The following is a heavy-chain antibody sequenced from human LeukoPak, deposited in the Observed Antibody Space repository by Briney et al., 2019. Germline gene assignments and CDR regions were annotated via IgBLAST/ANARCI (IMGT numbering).Heavy chain of an antibody. V-gene: IGHV3-21*01. CDR1: GFTFSSYS. J-gene: IGHJ2*01. D-gene: IGHD6-13*01. CDR2: ISSSSSYI. CDR3: ARGSSKYSSSWYWYFDL. Sequence: GGSLRLSCAASGFTFSSYSMNWVRQAPGKGLEWVSSISSSSSYIYYADSVKGRFTISRENAKNSLYLQMNSLRAGDTAVYYCARGSSKYSSSWYWYFDLWGRGTLVTVSS.